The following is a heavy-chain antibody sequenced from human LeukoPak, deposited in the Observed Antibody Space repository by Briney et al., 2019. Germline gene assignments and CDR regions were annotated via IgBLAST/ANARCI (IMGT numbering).Heavy chain of an antibody. Sequence: GGSLRLSCSASGFTFSSYAMHWVRQAPGKGLEYVSGINDNGGTTYYADSLKGRFTISRDNSKNTLSLQMSSLRAEDTAVYYCARGGTMVRGFVGYYYGMDVWGQGTTVTVSS. J-gene: IGHJ6*02. V-gene: IGHV3-64D*09. D-gene: IGHD3-10*01. CDR2: INDNGGTT. CDR1: GFTFSSYA. CDR3: ARGGTMVRGFVGYYYGMDV.